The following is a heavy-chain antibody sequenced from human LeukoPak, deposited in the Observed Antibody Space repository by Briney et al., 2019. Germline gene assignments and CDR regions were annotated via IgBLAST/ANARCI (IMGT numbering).Heavy chain of an antibody. CDR1: GGSISSYY. V-gene: IGHV4-34*01. J-gene: IGHJ4*02. D-gene: IGHD1-7*01. Sequence: SETLSLTCTVSGGSISSYYWTWIRQPPGKGLEWIGEINHSGSTNYNPSLKSRVTISVDTSKNQFSLKLSSVTAADTAVYYCARGRVTGTSGYWGQGTLVTVSS. CDR3: ARGRVTGTSGY. CDR2: INHSGST.